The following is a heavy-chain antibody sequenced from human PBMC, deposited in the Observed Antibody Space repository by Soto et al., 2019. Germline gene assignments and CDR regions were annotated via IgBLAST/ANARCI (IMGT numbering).Heavy chain of an antibody. CDR2: IRGSGTMT. V-gene: IGHV3-23*01. J-gene: IGHJ4*02. CDR3: AGSSSGWFEHS. Sequence: GGSLRLSCVASGFTFSNFVMSWVRQAPGKGLEWVSTIRGSGTMTYYTDSVKGRFTISRDNSENTLFLQMNNLRAEDTAVYYCAGSSSGWFEHSWGQGTLVTVSS. CDR1: GFTFSNFV. D-gene: IGHD6-19*01.